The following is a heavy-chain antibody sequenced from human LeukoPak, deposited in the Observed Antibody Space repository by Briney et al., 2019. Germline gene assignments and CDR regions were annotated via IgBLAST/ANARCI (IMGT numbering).Heavy chain of an antibody. CDR2: IKQDGSDT. V-gene: IGHV3-7*03. J-gene: IGHJ4*02. CDR1: GFTFSNYW. Sequence: GGSLRLSCVVSGFTFSNYWMTWVRQAPGKGLEWVANIKQDGSDTYFVGSVKGRFTISRDNAKNSLYLEMNSLRVEDTAVYYSATSGYSGYGIDYWGQGTLAAVS. CDR3: ATSGYSGYGIDY. D-gene: IGHD5-12*01.